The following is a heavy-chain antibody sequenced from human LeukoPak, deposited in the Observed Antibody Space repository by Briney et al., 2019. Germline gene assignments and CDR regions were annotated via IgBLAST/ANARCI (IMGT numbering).Heavy chain of an antibody. J-gene: IGHJ3*02. CDR1: GYSVSSNSGA. V-gene: IGHV6-1*01. D-gene: IGHD3-16*01. Sequence: HTLSLTCAISGYSVSSNSGAWNWLTQSPSRGLVGVGKTYYRSKWYNDYAISVKSRITINPDTSNNQFSLHLNAVTPEDKAGYYCARSRWGGAFDIWGQGTMVAVSS. CDR3: ARSRWGGAFDI. CDR2: TYYRSKWYN.